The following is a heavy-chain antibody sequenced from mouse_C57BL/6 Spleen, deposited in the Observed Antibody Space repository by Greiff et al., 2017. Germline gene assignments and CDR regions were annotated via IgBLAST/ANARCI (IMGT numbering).Heavy chain of an antibody. CDR1: GYTFTDYY. V-gene: IGHV1-76*01. Sequence: VQLQQSGAELVRPGASVKLSCKASGYTFTDYYINWVKQRPGKGLEWIARIYPGSGDTYYNGTFKGQATLTAEKSSSTAYMQLSSLTSEDSAVYCGTREDDYDGAWFAYWGQGTRVTVSA. CDR2: IYPGSGDT. CDR3: TREDDYDGAWFAY. D-gene: IGHD2-4*01. J-gene: IGHJ3*01.